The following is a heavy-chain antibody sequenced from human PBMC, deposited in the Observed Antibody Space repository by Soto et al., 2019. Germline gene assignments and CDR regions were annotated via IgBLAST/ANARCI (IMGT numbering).Heavy chain of an antibody. J-gene: IGHJ4*02. CDR2: ISWNSGNI. D-gene: IGHD1-1*01. CDR1: GFTFDDYA. Sequence: EVQLVESGGGLVQPGRSLRLSCVTSGFTFDDYAMHWVRQAPGKGLEWVSSISWNSGNIDYADSVKGRFTVSRDNARNSLYLHMDSLRSEDTALYYCARDASITTSYLPYWGQGTRVTVSS. CDR3: ARDASITTSYLPY. V-gene: IGHV3-9*01.